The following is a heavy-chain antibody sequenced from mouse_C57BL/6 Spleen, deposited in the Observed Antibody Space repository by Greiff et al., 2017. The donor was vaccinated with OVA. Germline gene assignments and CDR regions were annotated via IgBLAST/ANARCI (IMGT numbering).Heavy chain of an antibody. CDR1: GFSLRTFGMG. CDR3: ARLQLGRGLFDY. CDR2: IWWDDDK. Sequence: QVTLKVSGPGILQPSQTLSLTCSFSGFSLRTFGMGVGWIRQPSGKGLEWLAHIWWDDDKYYNPALKSRLTISKDTSKNQVFLKSANVDTADTATYYCARLQLGRGLFDYWGQGTTLTVSS. V-gene: IGHV8-8*01. D-gene: IGHD4-1*02. J-gene: IGHJ2*01.